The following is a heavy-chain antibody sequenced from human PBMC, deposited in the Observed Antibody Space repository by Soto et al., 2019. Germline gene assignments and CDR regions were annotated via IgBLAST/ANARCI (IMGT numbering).Heavy chain of an antibody. CDR1: GFTFSSYG. CDR3: VRLYDDILTGGDDYDYYFMDV. V-gene: IGHV3-33*01. Sequence: QVQLVESGGGVVQPGRSLRLSCAASGFTFSSYGMHWVRQAPGKGLEWVAVIWDDGSNKYYADSVKGRFTISRDNSRNTLYLQMNRLRAEDTAVYYCVRLYDDILTGGDDYDYYFMDVWGKGTTVTVSS. CDR2: IWDDGSNK. J-gene: IGHJ6*03. D-gene: IGHD3-9*01.